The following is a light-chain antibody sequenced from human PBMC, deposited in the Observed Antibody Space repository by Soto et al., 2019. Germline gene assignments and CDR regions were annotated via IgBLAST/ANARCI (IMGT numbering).Light chain of an antibody. J-gene: IGLJ3*02. V-gene: IGLV6-57*04. CDR1: SGDINSNY. CDR3: QSHDSNNNWV. Sequence: NFMLTQPHSVSESPGKTVTISCTRSSGDINSNYVKWYQQRPGSAPTIVIYEDNQRPSGVPDRFSGSIDSSSKSASLIISGLQIEDEADYHCQSHDSNNNWVFGGGTKLTVL. CDR2: EDN.